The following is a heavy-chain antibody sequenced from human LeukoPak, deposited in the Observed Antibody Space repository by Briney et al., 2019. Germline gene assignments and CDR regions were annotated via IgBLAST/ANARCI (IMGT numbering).Heavy chain of an antibody. D-gene: IGHD3-22*01. V-gene: IGHV3-23*01. Sequence: PWGTLRLTCAASGFTFSSYAMSWVRQAPGKGLEWVSAISGSGGSTYYADSVKGRFTIFRDNSKNTLYLQMNSLRAEDTAVYYCAKSYDSSGYYYSYWGQGTVVTVSS. J-gene: IGHJ4*02. CDR2: ISGSGGST. CDR1: GFTFSSYA. CDR3: AKSYDSSGYYYSY.